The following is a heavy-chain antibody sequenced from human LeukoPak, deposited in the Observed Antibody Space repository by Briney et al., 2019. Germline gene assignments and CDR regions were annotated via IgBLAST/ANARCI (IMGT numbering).Heavy chain of an antibody. CDR1: GGSISSSSYY. D-gene: IGHD4-17*01. J-gene: IGHJ2*01. Sequence: SETLSLTCTVSGGSISSSSYYWGWIRQPPGKGLEWIGSIYYSGSTYYNSSLKSRVTISVDTSKNQFSLKLSSVTSADTAVYYCARHGPDYGDFGYWYFDLLGRGTLVTVSS. CDR2: IYYSGST. CDR3: ARHGPDYGDFGYWYFDL. V-gene: IGHV4-39*01.